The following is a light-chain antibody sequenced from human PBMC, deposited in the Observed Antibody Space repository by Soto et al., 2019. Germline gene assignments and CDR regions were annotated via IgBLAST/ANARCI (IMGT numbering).Light chain of an antibody. CDR1: ASDVGAYNY. CDR3: NSYTSSSSVV. CDR2: DVS. J-gene: IGLJ2*01. V-gene: IGLV2-14*01. Sequence: QSVLTQPASVSGSPGQSITISCTGTASDVGAYNYVSWYQQQPGKAPKVMIYDVSNRPSGVSQRFSGSKSGNTASLTISGLQAEDEADYYCNSYTSSSSVVFGGGTKLTVL.